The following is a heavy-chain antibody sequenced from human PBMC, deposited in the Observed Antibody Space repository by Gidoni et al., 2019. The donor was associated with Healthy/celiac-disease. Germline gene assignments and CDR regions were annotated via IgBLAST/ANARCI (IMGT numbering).Heavy chain of an antibody. CDR1: GGSISSSSYY. CDR3: ASPDSSGYPFDY. V-gene: IGHV4-39*01. CDR2: IYYSGST. Sequence: QLQLQESGPGLVKPSETLSLTCTVSGGSISSSSYYWGWISQPPGKGLEWIGSIYYSGSTYYNPSLKSRVTISVDTSKNQFSLKLSSVTAADTAVYYCASPDSSGYPFDYWGQGTLVTVSS. D-gene: IGHD3-22*01. J-gene: IGHJ4*02.